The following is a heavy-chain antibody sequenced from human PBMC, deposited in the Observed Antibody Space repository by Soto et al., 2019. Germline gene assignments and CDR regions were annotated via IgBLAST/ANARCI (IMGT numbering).Heavy chain of an antibody. CDR1: GGTFSSYA. CDR2: IIPIFGTA. V-gene: IGHV1-69*01. D-gene: IGHD1-1*01. Sequence: QVQLVQSGAEVKKPGSSVKVSCKASGGTFSSYAISWVRQAPGQGLEWMGGIIPIFGTANYAQKFQGRVTITAEESTSTTYMELRSLRSDDTAVYYCARANWNQGFGDYWGQGTMVTVSS. CDR3: ARANWNQGFGDY. J-gene: IGHJ4*02.